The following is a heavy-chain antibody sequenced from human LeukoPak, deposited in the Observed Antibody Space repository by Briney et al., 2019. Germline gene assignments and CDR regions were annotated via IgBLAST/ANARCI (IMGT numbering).Heavy chain of an antibody. Sequence: SGPTLVKPTQTLTLTCTFSGFSLSTSGVGVSWIRQPPGKALEWLALIYWNDDKHYSPSLKTRLTITKDTSKNQVALTMTNMDPVDTATYSCAHSVIVGSTLGYFDYWGQGTLVTVSS. CDR1: GFSLSTSGVG. V-gene: IGHV2-5*01. D-gene: IGHD1-26*01. CDR3: AHSVIVGSTLGYFDY. CDR2: IYWNDDK. J-gene: IGHJ4*02.